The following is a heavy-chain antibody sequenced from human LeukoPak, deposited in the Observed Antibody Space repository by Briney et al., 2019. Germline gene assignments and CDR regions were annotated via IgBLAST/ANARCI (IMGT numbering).Heavy chain of an antibody. CDR3: ARDSPSSTSWGY. CDR1: GFTLSSYG. V-gene: IGHV3-30*02. Sequence: PGGSLRLSCAASGFTLSSYGMHWVRQAPGKGLEWVAFIRYDGSNKYYADSVKGRFTISRDNSKNTLYLQMNSLRAEDTAVYYCARDSPSSTSWGYWGQGTLVTVSS. J-gene: IGHJ4*02. D-gene: IGHD2-2*01. CDR2: IRYDGSNK.